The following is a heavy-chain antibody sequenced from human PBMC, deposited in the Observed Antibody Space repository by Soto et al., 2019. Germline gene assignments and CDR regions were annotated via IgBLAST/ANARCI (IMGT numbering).Heavy chain of an antibody. CDR3: ARGGYCSSTSCYGSDY. J-gene: IGHJ4*02. V-gene: IGHV1-2*04. CDR1: GYTFTGYY. CDR2: INPNSGGT. D-gene: IGHD2-2*03. Sequence: ASVKVSCKASGYTFTGYYMHWVRQAPGQGLEWMGWINPNSGGTNYAQKFQGWVTMTRDTSISTAYMELSRLRSDDTAVYYCARGGYCSSTSCYGSDYWGQGTLVTVSS.